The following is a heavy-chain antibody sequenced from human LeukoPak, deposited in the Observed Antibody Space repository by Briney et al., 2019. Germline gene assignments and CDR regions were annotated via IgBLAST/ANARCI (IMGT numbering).Heavy chain of an antibody. Sequence: SETLSLTCIVSGGSISRYLWSWMRQPPGKGLEWIGYIYYSGSTNYNPSLKSRVTILVDTSKNQFSLKVSSVTAADTAVYYCARGQYSGSCFDNWGQGSLVTVSS. D-gene: IGHD1-26*01. CDR2: IYYSGST. V-gene: IGHV4-59*01. CDR1: GGSISRYL. J-gene: IGHJ4*02. CDR3: ARGQYSGSCFDN.